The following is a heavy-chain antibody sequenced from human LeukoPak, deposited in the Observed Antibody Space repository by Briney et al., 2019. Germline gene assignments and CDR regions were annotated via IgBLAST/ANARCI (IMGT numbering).Heavy chain of an antibody. Sequence: GESLKISCKGSGYSFTNYWIGLVRQMPGKGLEWMGSFHPIDSDTRYSPSFQGQVTISVDKSISTAYLQWSSLKASDTAMYYCARAYCTGASSNNLDYWGQGTLVTVSS. CDR3: ARAYCTGASSNNLDY. CDR1: GYSFTNYW. V-gene: IGHV5-51*01. J-gene: IGHJ4*02. CDR2: FHPIDSDT. D-gene: IGHD2-8*02.